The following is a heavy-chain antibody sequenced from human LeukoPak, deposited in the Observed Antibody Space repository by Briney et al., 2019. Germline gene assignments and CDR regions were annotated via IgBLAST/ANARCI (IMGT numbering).Heavy chain of an antibody. D-gene: IGHD2-2*01. CDR3: AKRYPVPSCYSNVCAFDI. CDR2: ISGSGGST. V-gene: IGHV3-23*01. Sequence: GGSLRLSCAASGFTFSSYAMSWVRKAPGKGLEWVSAISGSGGSTYYADSVKGRFTISRDNSKNTLYLQMNSLRAEDTAVYYCAKRYPVPSCYSNVCAFDIWGQGTMVTVSS. CDR1: GFTFSSYA. J-gene: IGHJ3*02.